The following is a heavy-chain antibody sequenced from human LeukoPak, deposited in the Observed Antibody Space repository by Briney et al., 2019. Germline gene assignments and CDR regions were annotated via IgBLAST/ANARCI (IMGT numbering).Heavy chain of an antibody. J-gene: IGHJ4*02. CDR3: AKVRHPYGPPDQYFDH. Sequence: GGSLRLSCAASGFTFYNYAMSWVRQAPGKGLEWVSAISGSGGGTYYADSVRGRFTISRDNSKNTLNLQMNSLRAEDTAVHYCAKVRHPYGPPDQYFDHWGQGTLVTVSS. V-gene: IGHV3-23*01. CDR2: ISGSGGGT. D-gene: IGHD3-10*01. CDR1: GFTFYNYA.